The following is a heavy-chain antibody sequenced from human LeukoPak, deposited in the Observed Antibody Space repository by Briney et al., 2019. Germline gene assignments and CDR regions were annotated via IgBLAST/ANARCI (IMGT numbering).Heavy chain of an antibody. J-gene: IGHJ4*02. CDR2: IIPILGIA. CDR3: ARGPRLLWFGESYYFDY. D-gene: IGHD3-10*01. Sequence: ASVKVSCKASGGTFSSYAISWVRQAPGQGLEWMGRIIPILGIANYAQKFQGRVTITADKSTSTAYMELSSLRSEDTAVYYCARGPRLLWFGESYYFDYWGQGTLVTVSS. V-gene: IGHV1-69*04. CDR1: GGTFSSYA.